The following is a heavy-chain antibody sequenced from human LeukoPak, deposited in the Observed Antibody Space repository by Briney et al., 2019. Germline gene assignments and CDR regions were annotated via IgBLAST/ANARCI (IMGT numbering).Heavy chain of an antibody. CDR1: GGTFSSYA. V-gene: IGHV1-69*05. CDR3: ARGAKQLLTPRAYYYYYMDV. J-gene: IGHJ6*03. D-gene: IGHD2-2*01. Sequence: SVKVSCKASGGTFSSYAISWVRQAPGQGLEWMGGIIPIFGTANYAQKFHGGVTITTAEYTSTAYMELSSLRSEDTAVYYCARGAKQLLTPRAYYYYYMDVWGKGTTVTVSS. CDR2: IIPIFGTA.